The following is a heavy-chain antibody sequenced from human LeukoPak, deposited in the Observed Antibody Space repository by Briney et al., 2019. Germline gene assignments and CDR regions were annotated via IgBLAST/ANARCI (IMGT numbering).Heavy chain of an antibody. Sequence: EASVKVSCKASGYTFTSYGISWVRQAPGQGLEWMGWISAYNGNTNYALKLQGRVTMTTDTSTSTAYMELRSLRSDDTAVYYCARDVVVVPAAIAGATTNFDYWGQGTLVAVSS. CDR3: ARDVVVVPAAIAGATTNFDY. D-gene: IGHD2-2*01. CDR2: ISAYNGNT. CDR1: GYTFTSYG. V-gene: IGHV1-18*01. J-gene: IGHJ4*02.